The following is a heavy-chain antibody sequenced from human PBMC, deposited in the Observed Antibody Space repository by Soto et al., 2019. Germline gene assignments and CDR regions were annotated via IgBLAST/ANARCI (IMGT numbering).Heavy chain of an antibody. V-gene: IGHV4-39*07. CDR3: ARAHYDYIWGSYRRPDAFDI. CDR2: IYHSGST. Sequence: TSETLSLTCTVSGGSISSSSYYWGWIRQPPGKGLEWIGSIYHSGSTNYNPSLKSRVTISVDTSKNQFSLKLSSVTAADTAVYYCARAHYDYIWGSYRRPDAFDIWGQGTMVTVSS. D-gene: IGHD3-16*02. J-gene: IGHJ3*02. CDR1: GGSISSSSYY.